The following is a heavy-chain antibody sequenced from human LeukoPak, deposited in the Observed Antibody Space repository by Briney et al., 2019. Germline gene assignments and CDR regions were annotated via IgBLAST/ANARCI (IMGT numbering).Heavy chain of an antibody. J-gene: IGHJ4*02. CDR3: AKIWYRSSLYPDY. D-gene: IGHD6-13*01. CDR1: GFTFSSYA. V-gene: IGHV3-64*01. Sequence: PGGSLRLSCAASGFTFSSYAMHWVRQAPGKGLEYVSAISSNGGSTYYANSVKGRFTISRDNSKNTLYLQMGSLRAEDMAVYYCAKIWYRSSLYPDYWGQGTLVTVSS. CDR2: ISSNGGST.